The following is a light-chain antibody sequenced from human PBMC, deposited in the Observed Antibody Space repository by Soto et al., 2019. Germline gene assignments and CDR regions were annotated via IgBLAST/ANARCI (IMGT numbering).Light chain of an antibody. J-gene: IGKJ2*01. V-gene: IGKV3-11*01. CDR2: DAS. CDR3: QQRSNWPPMYT. CDR1: QGVSSY. Sequence: EIVLTQSPATLSLSPGERATLSCRASQGVSSYLAWYQQKPGQAPRLLIYDASNRATGIPARFSGSGSGTDFPLTISGVEPEDYAVYYYQQRSNWPPMYTFGQGTKVDIK.